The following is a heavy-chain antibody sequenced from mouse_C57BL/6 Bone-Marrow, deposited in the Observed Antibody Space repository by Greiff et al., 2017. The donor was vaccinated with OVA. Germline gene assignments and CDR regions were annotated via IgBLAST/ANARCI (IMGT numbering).Heavy chain of an antibody. CDR1: GFTFSDYG. Sequence: DVKLEESGGGLVKPGGSLKLSCAASGFTFSDYGMHWVRQAPEKGLEWVAYISSGSSTIYYADTVKGRFTISRDNAKNTLFLQMTSLRSEDTAMYYCARPYGSSRDYFDYWGQGTTLTVSS. D-gene: IGHD1-1*01. CDR2: ISSGSSTI. CDR3: ARPYGSSRDYFDY. J-gene: IGHJ2*01. V-gene: IGHV5-17*01.